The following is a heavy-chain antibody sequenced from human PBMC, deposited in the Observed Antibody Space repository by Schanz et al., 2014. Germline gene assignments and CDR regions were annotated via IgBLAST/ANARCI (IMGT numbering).Heavy chain of an antibody. CDR2: ITAYNGDT. V-gene: IGHV1-18*01. Sequence: QVQLVQSGAEVKKPGASVKVSCKASGYTFTSHGISWVRQAPGQGLEWMGWITAYNGDTNYALKLQSRVTMTTDTSTGTAYMELRSLRSDDTALYCCAKAKRFGDMDVWGQGTTVTVSS. CDR1: GYTFTSHG. D-gene: IGHD3-10*01. J-gene: IGHJ6*02. CDR3: AKAKRFGDMDV.